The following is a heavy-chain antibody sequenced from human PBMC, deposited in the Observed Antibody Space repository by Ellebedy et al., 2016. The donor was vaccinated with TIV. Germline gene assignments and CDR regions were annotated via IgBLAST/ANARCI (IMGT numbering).Heavy chain of an antibody. CDR2: ISWNSGSI. D-gene: IGHD2-15*01. Sequence: PGGSLRLSCAASGFNFDDYAMHWVRQAPGRGLEWVSGISWNSGSIHYADSVKGRFTISRDNAKNSLYLQINSLRAEDTAVYYCARLIGGTCQCAFDIWGQGTMVTVSS. CDR1: GFNFDDYA. J-gene: IGHJ3*02. V-gene: IGHV3-9*01. CDR3: ARLIGGTCQCAFDI.